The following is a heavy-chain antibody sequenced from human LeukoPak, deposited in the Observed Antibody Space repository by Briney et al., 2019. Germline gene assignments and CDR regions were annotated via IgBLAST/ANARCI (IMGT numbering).Heavy chain of an antibody. J-gene: IGHJ6*03. CDR2: IYTSGST. CDR3: ARGGKAAAGNFHYYYMDV. CDR1: GGSISSGSYY. Sequence: PSETLSLTCTVSGGSISSGSYYWSWIRQPAGKGLEWIGRIYTSGSTNYNPSLKSRVTISVDTSKNQFSLKLSSVTAADTAVYYCARGGKAAAGNFHYYYMDVWGKGTTVTVSS. V-gene: IGHV4-61*02. D-gene: IGHD6-13*01.